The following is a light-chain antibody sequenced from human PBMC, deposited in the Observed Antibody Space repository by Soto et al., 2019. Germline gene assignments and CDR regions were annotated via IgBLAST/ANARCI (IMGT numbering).Light chain of an antibody. CDR3: QQYYSAHS. CDR2: WAS. J-gene: IGKJ2*03. CDR1: QSVLHSSNNKNY. V-gene: IGKV4-1*01. Sequence: DIVMTQSPDSLAVSLGERATINCMSSQSVLHSSNNKNYLAWYQQRPGQPPRLLIYWASTRESGVPERFTGSGSGTHFTLTISSLQVEDVAVYYCQQYYSAHSFCQGTKLEFK.